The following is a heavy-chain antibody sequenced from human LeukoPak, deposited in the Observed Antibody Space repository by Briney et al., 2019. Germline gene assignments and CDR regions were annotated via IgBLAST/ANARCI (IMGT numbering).Heavy chain of an antibody. J-gene: IGHJ4*02. V-gene: IGHV4-59*12. CDR1: GGSISSYY. Sequence: SETLSPTCTVSGGSISSYYWSWIRQPPGKGLEWIGYIYYSGSTNYNPSLKSRVTISVDTSKNQFSLKLSSVTAADTAVYYCARWSSSRGARDYWGQGTLVTVSS. CDR3: ARWSSSRGARDY. D-gene: IGHD6-6*01. CDR2: IYYSGST.